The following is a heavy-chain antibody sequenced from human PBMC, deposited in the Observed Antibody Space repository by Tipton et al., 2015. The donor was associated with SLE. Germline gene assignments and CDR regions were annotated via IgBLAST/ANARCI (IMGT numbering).Heavy chain of an antibody. CDR3: ARGVLEWLGYVDY. D-gene: IGHD3-3*01. CDR1: GGSISSYY. Sequence: LRLSCTVSGGSISSYYWSWIRQPPGKGLEWIGYIYYSGSTNYNPSLKSRVTISVDTSKNQFSLKLSSVTAADTAVYYCARGVLEWLGYVDYWGQGTLVTVSS. J-gene: IGHJ4*02. CDR2: IYYSGST. V-gene: IGHV4-59*01.